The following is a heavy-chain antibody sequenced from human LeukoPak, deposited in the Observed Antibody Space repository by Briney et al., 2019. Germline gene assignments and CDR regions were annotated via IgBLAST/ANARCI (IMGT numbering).Heavy chain of an antibody. CDR1: GFTFSSYA. V-gene: IGHV3-23*01. CDR2: ITGSGDYT. J-gene: IGHJ4*02. Sequence: GGSLRLSCAASGFTFSSYAMSWVRQAPGKGLEWVSAITGSGDYTYYADSVKGRFTISRDNSKNTLYLQMNSLRAEDTAVYYCAKVGGDYGKFDYWGQGTLVTVSS. D-gene: IGHD4-17*01. CDR3: AKVGGDYGKFDY.